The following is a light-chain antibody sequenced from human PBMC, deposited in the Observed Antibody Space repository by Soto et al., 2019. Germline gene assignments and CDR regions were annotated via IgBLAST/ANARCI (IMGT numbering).Light chain of an antibody. CDR2: DVT. CDR3: SSYTSSNTLL. V-gene: IGLV2-14*03. CDR1: SSDVGAYNY. J-gene: IGLJ1*01. Sequence: QSVLTQPASVSGSPGQSITISCTSSSSDVGAYNYVSWYQQHPGKAPKLMIYDVTYGPSGVSIRFSGSKSCNTASLTISGLQAEDEADYYCSSYTSSNTLLFGTGTKVTVL.